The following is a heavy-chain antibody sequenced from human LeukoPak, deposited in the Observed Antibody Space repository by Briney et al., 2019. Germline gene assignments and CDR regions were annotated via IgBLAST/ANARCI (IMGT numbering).Heavy chain of an antibody. Sequence: PSETLSLTCTVSSGSISTSNYYWGWVRQPPGKALEWIGNIFYSGSTYYSPSLKSRVTISVDTSKNQFSLKLSSVTAADTAVYYCARAPPKSDWLLPRNWFDPWGQGTLVTVSS. CDR2: IFYSGST. CDR3: ARAPPKSDWLLPRNWFDP. V-gene: IGHV4-39*07. J-gene: IGHJ5*02. D-gene: IGHD3-9*01. CDR1: SGSISTSNYY.